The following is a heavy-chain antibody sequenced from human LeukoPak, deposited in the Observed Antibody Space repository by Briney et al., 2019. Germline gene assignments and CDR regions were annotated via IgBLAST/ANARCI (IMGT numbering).Heavy chain of an antibody. D-gene: IGHD4-17*01. Sequence: PSETLSLTCTVSGGSISGYYWSWIRQPPGKGLEWIEYIYYSGSTNYNPSLNSRVTISVDTSKNQFSLKLSSVTAADTAVYYCARAYELNYGDYKGWFDPWGQGTLVTVSS. CDR1: GGSISGYY. CDR3: ARAYELNYGDYKGWFDP. J-gene: IGHJ5*02. V-gene: IGHV4-59*01. CDR2: IYYSGST.